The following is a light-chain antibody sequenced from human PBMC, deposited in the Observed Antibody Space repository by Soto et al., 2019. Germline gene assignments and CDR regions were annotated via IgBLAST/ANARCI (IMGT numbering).Light chain of an antibody. CDR3: QQSHSFPFA. CDR1: QGISSW. V-gene: IGKV1-12*01. Sequence: DIQLTQSPSSLSASLGDRVTITCRASQGISSWVAWYQQKTGKAPKLLIYSASDLQSGVSSKFRGSGSGTDFTLTISSLQPEDFATYYCQQSHSFPFAFGQGTRLEIK. CDR2: SAS. J-gene: IGKJ5*01.